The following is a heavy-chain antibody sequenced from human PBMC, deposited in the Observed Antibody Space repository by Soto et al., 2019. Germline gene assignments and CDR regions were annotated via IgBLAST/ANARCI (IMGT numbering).Heavy chain of an antibody. V-gene: IGHV1-3*01. Sequence: GASVKVSCKASGYTFTTYAMHGVRQSPRQRLEWMGWINAGNGKTKYSQKFQGRVIITRDTSATTAYMELSSLRSEDTAVYYCAGAGEDCSTTNCYMIDYWGQGSMVTVCS. J-gene: IGHJ4*02. CDR2: INAGNGKT. CDR3: AGAGEDCSTTNCYMIDY. D-gene: IGHD2-2*02. CDR1: GYTFTTYA.